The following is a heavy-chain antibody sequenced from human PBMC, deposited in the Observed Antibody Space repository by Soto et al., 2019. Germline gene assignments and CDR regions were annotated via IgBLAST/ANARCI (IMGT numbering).Heavy chain of an antibody. CDR2: ISNMGSTT. V-gene: IGHV3-48*03. Sequence: GGSLRLSCAASGFTFSAYEMNWVRQAPGKGLEWVSYISNMGSTTYYSDSVKGRFTISRNNTKNSLYLQMNSLRAEDTAVYFCARALHSGGYCLDYWGQGTLVTVSS. D-gene: IGHD2-21*01. CDR3: ARALHSGGYCLDY. J-gene: IGHJ4*02. CDR1: GFTFSAYE.